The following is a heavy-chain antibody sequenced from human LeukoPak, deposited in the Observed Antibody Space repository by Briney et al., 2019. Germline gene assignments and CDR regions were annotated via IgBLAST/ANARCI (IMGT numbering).Heavy chain of an antibody. CDR1: GYTFSSYG. J-gene: IGHJ5*02. Sequence: GASVKVSCKASGYTFSSYGISWVRQAPGQGLEWMGWISDYNGNTNYAQKVQGRVTMTTDPFTSTACMELRSLRSDDTAVYYCARDGPDRAAWFDPWGQGTLVTVSS. D-gene: IGHD3-22*01. CDR3: ARDGPDRAAWFDP. CDR2: ISDYNGNT. V-gene: IGHV1-18*01.